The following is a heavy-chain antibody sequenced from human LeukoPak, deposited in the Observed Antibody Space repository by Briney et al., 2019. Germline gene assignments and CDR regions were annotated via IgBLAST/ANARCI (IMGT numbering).Heavy chain of an antibody. CDR1: GFTFSSYG. D-gene: IGHD2-2*01. CDR2: IRYEGSNK. Sequence: PGGSLRLSCAASGFTFSSYGMHWVRQAAGKGLEWVAFIRYEGSNKYYADSVKGRFTISRDNSKNTLYLQMNSLRAEDTAVYYCAKDGVIVVPAASPYYYYLDVSGKGTTVTVSS. J-gene: IGHJ6*03. CDR3: AKDGVIVVPAASPYYYYLDV. V-gene: IGHV3-30*02.